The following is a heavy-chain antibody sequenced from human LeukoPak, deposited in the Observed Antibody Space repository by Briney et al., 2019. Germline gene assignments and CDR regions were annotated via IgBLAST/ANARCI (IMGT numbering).Heavy chain of an antibody. J-gene: IGHJ4*02. CDR3: AVDIVATIGVT. V-gene: IGHV3-48*02. Sequence: GGALRLSCAASGFTFSNYNMNWVRQAPGKGLEWVSYIGSSGSSAYYADSVKGRFTISRDNAKNSLSLQMHSLRDGDTAVYYCAVDIVATIGVTWGQGTLVTVSS. D-gene: IGHD5-12*01. CDR1: GFTFSNYN. CDR2: IGSSGSSA.